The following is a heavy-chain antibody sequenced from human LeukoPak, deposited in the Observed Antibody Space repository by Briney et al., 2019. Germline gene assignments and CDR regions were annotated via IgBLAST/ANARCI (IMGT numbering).Heavy chain of an antibody. V-gene: IGHV3-73*01. Sequence: PGGSLRLPCAASGFTFSGSAMHWVRQASGKGLEWVGRIRSKANSYATAYAASVKGRFTISRDDSKNTAYLQMNSLKTEDTAVYYCTRRLNYYDSSGSDYWGQGTLVTVSS. CDR3: TRRLNYYDSSGSDY. CDR1: GFTFSGSA. J-gene: IGHJ4*02. CDR2: IRSKANSYAT. D-gene: IGHD3-22*01.